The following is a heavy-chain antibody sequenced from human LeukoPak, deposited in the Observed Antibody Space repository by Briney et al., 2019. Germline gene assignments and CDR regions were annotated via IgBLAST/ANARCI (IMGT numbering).Heavy chain of an antibody. CDR2: IWSDGINK. Sequence: GGSLRLSCAASGFTFSSYAMSWVRQAPGKGLEWVAVIWSDGINKYYSDSVKGRFTISRDNSKNTLYLQMNSLRAEDTAVYYCATQDGGFDYWGLGTLVTVSS. J-gene: IGHJ4*02. D-gene: IGHD4-23*01. V-gene: IGHV3-33*08. CDR3: ATQDGGFDY. CDR1: GFTFSSYA.